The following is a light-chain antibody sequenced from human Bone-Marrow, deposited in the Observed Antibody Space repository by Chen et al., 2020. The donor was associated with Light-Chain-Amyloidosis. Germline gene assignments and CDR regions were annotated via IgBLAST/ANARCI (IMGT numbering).Light chain of an antibody. V-gene: IGKV3-15*01. Sequence: EIVMTQSPATLSVSPGERATLSCRASQSVSSNLAWYQQRPGQAPRLLIYGASTRATGIPARFSGSGSGTEFTLTISSMQSEDFAVYYYQQYNNWPPEDTFGQGTKLEIK. CDR3: QQYNNWPPEDT. CDR2: GAS. J-gene: IGKJ2*01. CDR1: QSVSSN.